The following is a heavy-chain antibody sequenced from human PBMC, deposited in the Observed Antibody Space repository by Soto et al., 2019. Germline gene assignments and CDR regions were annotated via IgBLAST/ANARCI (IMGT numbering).Heavy chain of an antibody. J-gene: IGHJ4*02. CDR2: ISIKPNNYAT. CDR1: GFTFRGST. D-gene: IGHD4-4*01. CDR3: PRAYENSNYYSDY. Sequence: GSLRLSCVASGFTFRGSTIHWVRQASGKGLEWIGLISIKPNNYATVYGASVTGRFTISRDDSKNTAYLHMNSLKTEDTAVYYCPRAYENSNYYSDYWGRGTLVTVYS. V-gene: IGHV3-73*01.